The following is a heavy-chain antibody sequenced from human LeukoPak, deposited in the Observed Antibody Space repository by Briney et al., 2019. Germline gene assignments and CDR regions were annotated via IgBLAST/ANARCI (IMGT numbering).Heavy chain of an antibody. V-gene: IGHV3-33*01. CDR3: ARDVFADSSGGSFDF. CDR2: IWYDGSKK. Sequence: GRSLRLSCAASGFSFDTHGMHWVRQAPGKGLEWVAVIWYDGSKKYYADSVKGRFTISRDNSKKSLFLQMNSLRAEDAALYYCARDVFADSSGGSFDFWGQGTLVTVSS. D-gene: IGHD3-16*01. J-gene: IGHJ4*02. CDR1: GFSFDTHG.